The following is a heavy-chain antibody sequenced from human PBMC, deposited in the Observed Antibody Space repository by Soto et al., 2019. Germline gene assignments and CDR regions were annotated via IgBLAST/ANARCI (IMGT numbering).Heavy chain of an antibody. D-gene: IGHD3-22*01. CDR3: ARSGYYHNWFDP. CDR2: IYTSGST. J-gene: IGHJ5*02. Sequence: PSDTLALSCTDSGGSISSYYWSWIRQPAGKGLEWIGRIYTSGSTNYNPSLKSRVTMSVDTSKNQFSLKLSSVTAADTAVYYCARSGYYHNWFDPWGQGTLVTVSS. CDR1: GGSISSYY. V-gene: IGHV4-4*07.